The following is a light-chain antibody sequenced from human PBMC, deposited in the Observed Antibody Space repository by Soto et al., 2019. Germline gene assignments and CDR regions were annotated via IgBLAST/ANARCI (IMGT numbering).Light chain of an antibody. J-gene: IGLJ1*01. Sequence: QPVLTQPASVSGSPGQSITISCTGTSSDVGSYNLVSWYQQHPGKAPKLMIYEVSKRPSGVSNRFSGSKSGNTASLTISGLQAEDEADYYCCSYAGSPFYVFGTGTKVTVL. CDR3: CSYAGSPFYV. CDR2: EVS. CDR1: SSDVGSYNL. V-gene: IGLV2-23*02.